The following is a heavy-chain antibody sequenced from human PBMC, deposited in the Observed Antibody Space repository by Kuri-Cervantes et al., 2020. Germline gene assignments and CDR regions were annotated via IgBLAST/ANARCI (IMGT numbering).Heavy chain of an antibody. D-gene: IGHD3-22*01. Sequence: GGSLRLSCAASGFTVTSNYMSWVRQAPGKGLEWVAVISYDGSNKYYADSVKGRFTISRDNSKNTLYLQMNSLRAEDTAVYYCAKELNYYDSSGYGPVWGQGTLVTVSS. J-gene: IGHJ4*02. CDR1: GFTVTSNY. CDR3: AKELNYYDSSGYGPV. CDR2: ISYDGSNK. V-gene: IGHV3-30*18.